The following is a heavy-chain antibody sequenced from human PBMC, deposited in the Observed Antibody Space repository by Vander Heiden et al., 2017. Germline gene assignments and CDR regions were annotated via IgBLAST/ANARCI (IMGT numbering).Heavy chain of an antibody. CDR2: ISYDGSNK. D-gene: IGHD2-15*01. J-gene: IGHJ4*02. CDR3: ARALEVEMAPNGFDY. V-gene: IGHV3-30-3*01. CDR1: GFTFSSYA. Sequence: QVQLVESGGGVVQPGRSLRLSCAASGFTFSSYAMHWVRQAPGKGLDWVAVISYDGSNKYYADSVKGRFTISRDNSKNTLYLQMNSLRAEDTAVYYCARALEVEMAPNGFDYWGQGTLVTVSS.